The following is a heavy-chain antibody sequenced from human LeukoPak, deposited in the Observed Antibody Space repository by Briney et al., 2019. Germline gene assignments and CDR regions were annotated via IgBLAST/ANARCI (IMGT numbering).Heavy chain of an antibody. V-gene: IGHV1-69*05. CDR1: GGTFSSYA. Sequence: SSVKVSCKASGGTFSSYAISWVRQAPGQGLEWMGGIIPIFGTANYAQKFQGRVTITTDESTSTAYMELSSLRSEDTAVYYCAREGRGLSGAFDIWGQGTMVTVSS. D-gene: IGHD1-1*01. CDR3: AREGRGLSGAFDI. J-gene: IGHJ3*02. CDR2: IIPIFGTA.